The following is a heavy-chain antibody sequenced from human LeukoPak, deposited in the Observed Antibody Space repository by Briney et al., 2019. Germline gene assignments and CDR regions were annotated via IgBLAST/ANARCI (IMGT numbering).Heavy chain of an antibody. CDR3: ARGADGVSSNSRGWFDP. V-gene: IGHV3-13*01. Sequence: GGSLRLSCAASGFTFSSYDIHWVRQATGKGLEWVSGIGTAGEIYYPGSVKGRFTISRENAKNSLYLQMNSLRAGDTAVYYCARGADGVSSNSRGWFDPWGQGTLVTVSS. D-gene: IGHD2-15*01. J-gene: IGHJ5*02. CDR1: GFTFSSYD. CDR2: IGTAGEI.